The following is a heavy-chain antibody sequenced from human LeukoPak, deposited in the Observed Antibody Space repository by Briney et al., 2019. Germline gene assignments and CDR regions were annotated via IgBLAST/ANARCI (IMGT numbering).Heavy chain of an antibody. CDR2: INSDGINT. CDR3: ASEHSGNYYRPFDY. Sequence: GGSLRLSCAASGFTFSNYWMHWVRQAPGKGLVWVSRINSDGINTSYADSVKGRFTISRDNAKNTLNLQMNSLRAEDTAVYYCASEHSGNYYRPFDYWGQGTLVTVSS. V-gene: IGHV3-74*01. D-gene: IGHD1-26*01. J-gene: IGHJ4*02. CDR1: GFTFSNYW.